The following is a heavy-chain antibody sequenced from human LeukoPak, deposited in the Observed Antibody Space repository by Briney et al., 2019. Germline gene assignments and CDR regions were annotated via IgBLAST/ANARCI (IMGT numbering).Heavy chain of an antibody. CDR2: INHSGST. CDR1: GGSFSGYY. J-gene: IGHJ5*02. D-gene: IGHD6-19*01. V-gene: IGHV4-34*01. Sequence: SETLSLTCAVYGGSFSGYYWSWIRQPPGKGLEWIGEINHSGSTNYNPSLKSRVTISVDTSKNQFSLKLSSVTAADTAVYYCARRLTFSTVAVAGTRWFDPWAREPWSPSPQ. CDR3: ARRLTFSTVAVAGTRWFDP.